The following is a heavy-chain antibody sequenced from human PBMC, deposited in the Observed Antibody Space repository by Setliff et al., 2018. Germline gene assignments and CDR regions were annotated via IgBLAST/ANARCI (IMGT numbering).Heavy chain of an antibody. V-gene: IGHV1-2*02. D-gene: IGHD3-22*01. Sequence: ASVKVSCKASGYTFTGYYMHWVRQAPGQGLEWMGWINPDSGGTNYAQKFQGRVTMTRDTSISPAYMELSRLRSDDTAVYYCARVAPHYYDSSGTNWFDPWGQGTLVTVSS. CDR2: INPDSGGT. CDR1: GYTFTGYY. J-gene: IGHJ5*02. CDR3: ARVAPHYYDSSGTNWFDP.